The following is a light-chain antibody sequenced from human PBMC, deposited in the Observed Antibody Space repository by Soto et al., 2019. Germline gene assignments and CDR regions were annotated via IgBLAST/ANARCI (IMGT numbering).Light chain of an antibody. CDR1: QSSSSY. CDR2: GAS. J-gene: IGKJ4*02. CDR3: QQSHSTPLR. Sequence: DIQMTQSPSSLSASVGDRVTITCRASQSSSSYLNWYQQKPGKAPKVLISGASSLQSGGPLRFSGSGSGTDFTVTISSLQSEDFASYYCQQSHSTPLRFGGGTEVEIK. V-gene: IGKV1-39*01.